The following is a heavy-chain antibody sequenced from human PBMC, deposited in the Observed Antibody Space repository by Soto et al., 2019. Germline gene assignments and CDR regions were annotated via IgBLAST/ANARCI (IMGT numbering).Heavy chain of an antibody. Sequence: QVQLVQSGGELKKPGASVKVSCKASGYTFTNYAISWVRQAPGRGLEWMGWVNTYNGNPNYAQLFQGRVTMTTDTSTGTAYMELRSLESDDSAIYYCARDSQYSTSWQRFDSWGQGTLVTVSS. CDR1: GYTFTNYA. J-gene: IGHJ4*02. D-gene: IGHD6-13*01. V-gene: IGHV1-18*01. CDR2: VNTYNGNP. CDR3: ARDSQYSTSWQRFDS.